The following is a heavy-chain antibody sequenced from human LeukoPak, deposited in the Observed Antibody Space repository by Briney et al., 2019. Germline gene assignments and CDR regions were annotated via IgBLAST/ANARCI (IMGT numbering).Heavy chain of an antibody. J-gene: IGHJ4*02. CDR3: ARATWYGDYVDY. V-gene: IGHV3-7*04. Sequence: GGSLRLSCAASGFTFSSYWMSWVRQAPGKGLEWVANINQDGSEKYYVDSVKGRFTISRDNAKNSLYLQMKSLRAEDTAVYYCARATWYGDYVDYWGQGTLVTVSS. CDR2: INQDGSEK. CDR1: GFTFSSYW. D-gene: IGHD4-17*01.